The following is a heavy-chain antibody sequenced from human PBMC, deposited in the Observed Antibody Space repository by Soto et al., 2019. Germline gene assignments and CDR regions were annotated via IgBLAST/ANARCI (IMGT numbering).Heavy chain of an antibody. D-gene: IGHD3-22*01. V-gene: IGHV3-11*01. CDR3: ARDLGYYDSSGYFDY. CDR2: ISSSDTII. Sequence: WGSMRLSCAASGFTFSGYYMSWIRQAPGKGLEWVSYISSSDTIIYYAHSVKGRFTISRDNAKNSLYLKMNSLRAEDTAVYYCARDLGYYDSSGYFDYWGQGTLVTVSS. CDR1: GFTFSGYY. J-gene: IGHJ4*02.